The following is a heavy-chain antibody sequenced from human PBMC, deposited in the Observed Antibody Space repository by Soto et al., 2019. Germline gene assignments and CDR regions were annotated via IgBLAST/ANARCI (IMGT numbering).Heavy chain of an antibody. CDR2: VSPDHGGA. J-gene: IGHJ6*02. Sequence: GASVKVSCKTSGYTFTDYDINWVRQAPGQGLEWMGWVSPDHGGADYAQQFQGRVTMTSDTSISTAYMELSRLRSDDTAVYYCARGKVRGVITAIPTRYYGMDVWGQGTTVTVSS. V-gene: IGHV1-2*02. CDR3: ARGKVRGVITAIPTRYYGMDV. CDR1: GYTFTDYD. D-gene: IGHD3-10*01.